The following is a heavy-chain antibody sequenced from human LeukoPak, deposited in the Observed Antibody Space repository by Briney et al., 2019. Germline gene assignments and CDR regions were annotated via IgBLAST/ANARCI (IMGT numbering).Heavy chain of an antibody. V-gene: IGHV1-69*13. CDR3: ARDLGYCSGGSCYARGSWFDP. D-gene: IGHD2-15*01. CDR1: GGTFSSYA. CDR2: IIPIFGTA. Sequence: ASVKVSCKASGGTFSSYAISWVRQAPGQGLEWMGGIIPIFGTANYAQKFQGRVTITADESTSTAYMELSSLRSEDTAVYYCARDLGYCSGGSCYARGSWFDPWGQGTLVTVSS. J-gene: IGHJ5*02.